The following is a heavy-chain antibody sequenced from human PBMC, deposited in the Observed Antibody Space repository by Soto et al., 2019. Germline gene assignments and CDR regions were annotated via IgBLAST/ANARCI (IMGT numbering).Heavy chain of an antibody. V-gene: IGHV1-2*04. CDR3: ARGDSTDCSNGVCSFFYNHDMDV. CDR1: GYRFTDYH. D-gene: IGHD2-8*01. Sequence: GASVKVSCKASGYRFTDYHIHWVRQAPGQGLEWLGRINPKSGGTSTAQKFQGWVTMTTDTSISTASMELTRLTYDDTAIYYCARGDSTDCSNGVCSFFYNHDMDVWGQGTTVTVSS. CDR2: INPKSGGT. J-gene: IGHJ6*02.